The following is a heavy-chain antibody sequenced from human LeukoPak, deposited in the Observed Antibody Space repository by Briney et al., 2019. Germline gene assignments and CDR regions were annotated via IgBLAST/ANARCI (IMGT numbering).Heavy chain of an antibody. CDR1: GFTFSSYW. D-gene: IGHD3-10*01. CDR3: ARDLGGYYGSGSYYRGYFDY. J-gene: IGHJ4*02. V-gene: IGHV3-7*01. CDR2: IKQDGSEK. Sequence: GGSLRLSCAASGFTFSSYWMSWVRQAPGKGLEWVANIKQDGSEKYYVDSVKGRFTISRDNAKNSLYLQMNSLRAEDTAVYYCARDLGGYYGSGSYYRGYFDYWGQGTLVTVSS.